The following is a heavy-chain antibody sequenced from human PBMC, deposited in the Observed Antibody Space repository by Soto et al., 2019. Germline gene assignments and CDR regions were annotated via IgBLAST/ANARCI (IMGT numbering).Heavy chain of an antibody. CDR1: GYTFPNYG. V-gene: IGHV1-18*01. D-gene: IGHD2-21*01. CDR2: FNPKNGNT. J-gene: IGHJ4*02. Sequence: ASVTVSCLASGYTFPNYGSNWLRQARAQGIEWMGWFNPKNGNTNYAQTFEGRLTLTTDTSTSTTCMELSNLRSDDTAIYYCARVSFGDPFDSWGQGTLVTVSS. CDR3: ARVSFGDPFDS.